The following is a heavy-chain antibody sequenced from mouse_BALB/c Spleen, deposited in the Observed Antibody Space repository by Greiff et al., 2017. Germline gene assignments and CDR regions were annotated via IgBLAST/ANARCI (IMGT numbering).Heavy chain of an antibody. V-gene: IGHV1-7*01. CDR2: INPSTGYT. CDR1: GYTFTSYW. J-gene: IGHJ4*01. Sequence: QVQLQQSGAELAKPGASVKMSCKASGYTFTSYWMHWVKQRPGQGLEWIGYINPSTGYTEYNQKFKDKATLTADKSSSTAYMQLSSLTSEDSAVYYCARSLGRLFNAMDYWGQGTSVTVSS. D-gene: IGHD4-1*01. CDR3: ARSLGRLFNAMDY.